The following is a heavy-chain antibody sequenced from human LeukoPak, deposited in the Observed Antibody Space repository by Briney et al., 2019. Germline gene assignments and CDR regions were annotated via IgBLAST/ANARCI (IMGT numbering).Heavy chain of an antibody. J-gene: IGHJ6*02. D-gene: IGHD5-12*01. CDR3: AAIVATEYYYYGMAV. Sequence: SETLCLTCTVSGVSISSGGYYWSWIRQHPGKGLEWSGYIYYSGSTSYNPSLKSRVTISVDTSKTQFSPKLSSVTAADTAVYSCAAIVATEYYYYGMAVWGQGTTVTVSS. CDR1: GVSISSGGYY. V-gene: IGHV4-31*03. CDR2: IYYSGST.